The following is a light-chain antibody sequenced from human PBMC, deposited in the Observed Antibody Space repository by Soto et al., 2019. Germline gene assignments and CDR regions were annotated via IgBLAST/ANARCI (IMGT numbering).Light chain of an antibody. Sequence: QPVLTQPPSASGTPGRRLTISCSGSISNIAINSVSWYQKVPGTAPKLLIHSSQQRPSGVPDRFSGSKSGSSASLAISELQSEDEGDYYCASWDDSLNGPVFGGGTQLTVL. V-gene: IGLV1-44*01. J-gene: IGLJ2*01. CDR2: SSQ. CDR3: ASWDDSLNGPV. CDR1: ISNIAINS.